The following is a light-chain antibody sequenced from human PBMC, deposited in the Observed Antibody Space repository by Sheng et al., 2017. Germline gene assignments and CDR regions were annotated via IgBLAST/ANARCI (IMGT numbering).Light chain of an antibody. V-gene: IGLV3-10*01. CDR3: YSTDDSGHHI. Sequence: SYELTQPPSVSVSPGQTARITCSGDALSKKXAFWYQQKSDQAPVLVIHEDTKRPSGIPERISGSTSGTMDTLTITGAQVEDEADYFCYSTDDSGHHIFGGGTKLTVL. J-gene: IGLJ2*01. CDR1: ALSKKX. CDR2: EDT.